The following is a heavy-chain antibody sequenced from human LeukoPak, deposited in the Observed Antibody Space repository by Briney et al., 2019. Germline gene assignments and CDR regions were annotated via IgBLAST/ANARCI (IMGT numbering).Heavy chain of an antibody. D-gene: IGHD3-9*01. J-gene: IGHJ5*02. CDR1: GYTFTGYY. CDR2: INPNSGGT. Sequence: ASVKVSCKASGYTFTGYYMHWVRQAPGQGREWMGWINPNSGGTNYAQKFQGRVTMTRDTSISTAYMELSRLRSDDTAVYFCARVRKRYFDWSNWFDPWGQGTLVTVSS. CDR3: ARVRKRYFDWSNWFDP. V-gene: IGHV1-2*02.